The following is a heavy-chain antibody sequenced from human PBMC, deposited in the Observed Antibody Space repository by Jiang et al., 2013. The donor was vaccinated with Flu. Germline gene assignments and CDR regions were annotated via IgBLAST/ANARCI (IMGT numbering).Heavy chain of an antibody. J-gene: IGHJ4*02. Sequence: SVSSNSAAWNWIRQSPSRGLEWLGRTYYRSKWYNDYAVSVKSRITINPDTSKNQFSLQLNSVTPEDTAVYYCARRGNWGLKYYFDYWGQGTLVTVSS. V-gene: IGHV6-1*01. CDR1: SVSSNSAA. CDR3: ARRGNWGLKYYFDY. D-gene: IGHD7-27*01. CDR2: TYYRSKWYN.